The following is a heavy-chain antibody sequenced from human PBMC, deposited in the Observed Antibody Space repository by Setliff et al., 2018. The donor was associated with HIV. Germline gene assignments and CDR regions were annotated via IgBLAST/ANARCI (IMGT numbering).Heavy chain of an antibody. CDR1: GYTFTGYY. D-gene: IGHD6-13*01. J-gene: IGHJ3*02. V-gene: IGHV1-2*02. CDR3: ARAAGYSSSWHRYAFEI. CDR2: IDPNSGDT. Sequence: ASVKVSCKASGYTFTGYYLHWVRQAPGQGLEWMGWIDPNSGDTNYEQKFRGRVSMTRDTSISTVYMELSSLRSDDAAVYYCARAAGYSSSWHRYAFEIWGQGTMVTVS.